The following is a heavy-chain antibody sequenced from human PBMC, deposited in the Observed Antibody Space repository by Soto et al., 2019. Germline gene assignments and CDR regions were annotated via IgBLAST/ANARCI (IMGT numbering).Heavy chain of an antibody. D-gene: IGHD3-10*01. J-gene: IGHJ4*02. V-gene: IGHV4-59*08. CDR1: GGSISSAY. Sequence: SENLSLTCTVSGGSISSAYWSWLRQPPGKGLVWIGYIYHSGNTDYHPSLKSRVTISVDTPKSQFTLKLTSVTAADTAVSYCASLRSLGWTSYTVHQRGQGTLVTVSS. CDR2: IYHSGNT. CDR3: ASLRSLGWTSYTVHQ.